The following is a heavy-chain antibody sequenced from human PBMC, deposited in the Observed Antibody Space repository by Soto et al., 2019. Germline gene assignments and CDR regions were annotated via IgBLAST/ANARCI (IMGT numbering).Heavy chain of an antibody. Sequence: PGVSLRLSCSASEFTFSNFWMSWVRQAPGKGLEWVANIKEDGSEKYYVDSVKGRFTISRDSAKKSLYLQMDSLRAEDTAVYYCARLRKGGYCDYWGQGALVTVSS. J-gene: IGHJ4*02. D-gene: IGHD1-26*01. V-gene: IGHV3-7*03. CDR2: IKEDGSEK. CDR1: EFTFSNFW. CDR3: ARLRKGGYCDY.